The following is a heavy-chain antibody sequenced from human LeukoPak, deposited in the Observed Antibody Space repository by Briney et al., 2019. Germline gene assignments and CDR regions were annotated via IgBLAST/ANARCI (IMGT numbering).Heavy chain of an antibody. CDR2: FDPEDGET. CDR1: GYTLTELS. Sequence: ASVKVSCKVSGYTLTELSMHWVRQAPGKGLEWMGGFDPEDGETIYAQKFQGRVTMTEDTSTDTAYMELSSLRSEDTAVYYCAAPLRYSSGWYPLDYWGQGTLVTVSS. D-gene: IGHD6-19*01. V-gene: IGHV1-24*01. CDR3: AAPLRYSSGWYPLDY. J-gene: IGHJ4*02.